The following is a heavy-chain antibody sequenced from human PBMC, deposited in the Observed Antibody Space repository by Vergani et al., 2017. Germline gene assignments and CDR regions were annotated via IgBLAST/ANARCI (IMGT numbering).Heavy chain of an antibody. CDR1: FDSIRNLY. V-gene: IGHV4-59*08. CDR2: IHYSENT. J-gene: IGHJ5*02. CDR3: ARHNPLTSCYHCWFDP. D-gene: IGHD2-2*01. Sequence: QVRLQESGPGLVKSSETLSLTCSVSFDSIRNLYCNWIRQPPGKGLEWIGSIHYSENTNYNPSLKTRVTISVDTSKNQFSLKLSSVTAADTAVYYCARHNPLTSCYHCWFDPWGQGTLVTVSS.